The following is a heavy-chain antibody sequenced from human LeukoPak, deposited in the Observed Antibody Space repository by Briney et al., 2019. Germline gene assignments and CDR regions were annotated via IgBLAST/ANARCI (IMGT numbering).Heavy chain of an antibody. CDR1: GGSISSGGYY. J-gene: IGHJ5*02. CDR2: IYYSGST. CDR3: ARVAYSSSWYWFDP. Sequence: PSETLSLTCTVSGGSISSGGYYWSWIRQHPGKGLGWIGYIYYSGSTYYNPSLKSRVTISVDTSKNQFSLKLSSVTAADTAVYYCARVAYSSSWYWFDPWGQGTLVTVSS. V-gene: IGHV4-31*03. D-gene: IGHD6-13*01.